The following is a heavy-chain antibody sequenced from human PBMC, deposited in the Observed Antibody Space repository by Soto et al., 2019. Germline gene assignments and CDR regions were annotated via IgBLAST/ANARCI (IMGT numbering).Heavy chain of an antibody. J-gene: IGHJ6*02. D-gene: IGHD3-9*01. CDR2: MLYSGLT. Sequence: TLSLTCSVSGYSVSSSDYYWAWIRQPPGKGLEWIGSMLYSGLTYYNPSLKSRVTLSVDTSKNQFSVRLNSVTAEDTAVYYCARARYYDILTGYYNQVAMDVWGQGTTVTVS. CDR3: ARARYYDILTGYYNQVAMDV. CDR1: GYSVSSSDYY. V-gene: IGHV4-39*01.